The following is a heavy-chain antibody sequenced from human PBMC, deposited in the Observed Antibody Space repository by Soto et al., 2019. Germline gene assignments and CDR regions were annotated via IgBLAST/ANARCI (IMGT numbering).Heavy chain of an antibody. CDR2: IYHSGTT. V-gene: IGHV4-31*03. CDR1: GDSISSDGYY. D-gene: IGHD4-17*01. CDR3: ARTGYGDYDLGY. J-gene: IGHJ4*02. Sequence: QVQLQESGPGLVKPSQTLSLSCTVSGDSISSDGYYWSWIRQHPGKGLEWIGYIYHSGTTYYNPSLKSRVIISVDTSKYQFSLKLSSVTAADTAVYYCARTGYGDYDLGYWGQGALATVSS.